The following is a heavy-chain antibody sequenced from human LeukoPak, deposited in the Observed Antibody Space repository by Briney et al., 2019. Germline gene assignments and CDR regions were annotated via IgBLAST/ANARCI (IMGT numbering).Heavy chain of an antibody. D-gene: IGHD6-13*01. CDR1: GGSISSYY. J-gene: IGHJ4*02. Sequence: SETLSLTCTVSGGSISSYYWSWIRQPPGKGLEWIGYIYYSGSTNYNPSLKSRVTISVDTSKNQFSLKLSSVTAADTAVYYCARGISSSWYGYYFDYWGQGTLVTVSS. V-gene: IGHV4-59*08. CDR3: ARGISSSWYGYYFDY. CDR2: IYYSGST.